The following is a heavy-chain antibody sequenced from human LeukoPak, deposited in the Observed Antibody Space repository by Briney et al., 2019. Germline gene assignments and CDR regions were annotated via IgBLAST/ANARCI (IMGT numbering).Heavy chain of an antibody. CDR1: GFTFSDYY. V-gene: IGHV3-11*01. J-gene: IGHJ5*02. Sequence: MSGGSLRLSCAASGFTFSDYYMSWIRQAPGKGLEWVSYISSSGSTIYYADSVKGRFTISRDNAKNSLYLQMNSLRAEDTAVYYCAKGAAAGKVDWFDPWGQGTLVTVSS. CDR2: ISSSGSTI. D-gene: IGHD6-13*01. CDR3: AKGAAAGKVDWFDP.